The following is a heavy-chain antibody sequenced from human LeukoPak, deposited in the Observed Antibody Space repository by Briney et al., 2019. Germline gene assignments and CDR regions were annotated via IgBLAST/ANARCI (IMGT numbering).Heavy chain of an antibody. J-gene: IGHJ4*02. CDR1: GYTFTGYY. D-gene: IGHD6-19*01. Sequence: ASVKVSCKASGYTFTGYYMHWVRQAPGQGLEWMGWINPNSGGTNYAQEFQGRVTMTRDTSISTAYMELNRLRSDDTAVYYCARGQQWLPNSYWGQGTLVTVSS. V-gene: IGHV1-2*02. CDR3: ARGQQWLPNSY. CDR2: INPNSGGT.